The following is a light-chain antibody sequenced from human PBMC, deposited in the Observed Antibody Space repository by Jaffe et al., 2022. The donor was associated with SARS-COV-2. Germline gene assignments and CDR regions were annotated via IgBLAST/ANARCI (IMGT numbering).Light chain of an antibody. J-gene: IGLJ2*01. Sequence: SYVLTQPPSVSEAPGKTATITCGGDNIASKGVHWYQLRPGQAPVLVIYYNGDRPSGIPERFSGSNSGSTATLTISRVEAGDEADYYCQVWDSSLNHVVFGGGTKLTVL. V-gene: IGLV3-21*04. CDR1: NIASKG. CDR2: YNG. CDR3: QVWDSSLNHVV.